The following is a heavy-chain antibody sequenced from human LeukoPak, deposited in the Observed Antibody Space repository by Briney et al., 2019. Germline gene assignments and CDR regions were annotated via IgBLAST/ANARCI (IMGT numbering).Heavy chain of an antibody. Sequence: KPSETLSLTCTVSGGSISSSSYYWGWIRQPPGKGLEWIGSIYHSGSTYYNLSFKSRVTISLNTSKNYFSLKLNSVTAADTAVYYCAVIAAAATLIDAFDIWGQGTMVTVSS. D-gene: IGHD6-13*01. V-gene: IGHV4-39*02. CDR1: GGSISSSSYY. CDR3: AVIAAAATLIDAFDI. CDR2: IYHSGST. J-gene: IGHJ3*02.